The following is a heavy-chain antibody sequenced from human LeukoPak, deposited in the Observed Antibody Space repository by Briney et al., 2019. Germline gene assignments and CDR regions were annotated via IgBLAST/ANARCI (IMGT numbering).Heavy chain of an antibody. J-gene: IGHJ5*02. V-gene: IGHV4-59*08. D-gene: IGHD3-10*01. CDR1: GGSISSYY. CDR2: IYYSGST. CDR3: ARQAYYYGSGSYYCWFDP. Sequence: PSETLSLACTVSGGSISSYYWSWIRQPPGKGLEWIGYIYYSGSTNYNPSLKSRVTISVDTSKNQFSLKLSSVTAADTAVYYCARQAYYYGSGSYYCWFDPWGQGTLVTVSS.